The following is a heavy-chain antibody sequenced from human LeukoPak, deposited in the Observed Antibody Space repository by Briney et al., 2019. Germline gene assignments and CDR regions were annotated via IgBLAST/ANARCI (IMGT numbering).Heavy chain of an antibody. CDR1: GGSFSGYY. Sequence: SETLSLTCAVYGGSFSGYYWSWIRQPPGKGLEWIGEINHSGSTNYNPSLKSRVTISVDTFKNQFSLKLSSVTAADTAVYYCARDSMAAANWFDPWGQGTLVTVSS. CDR3: ARDSMAAANWFDP. D-gene: IGHD6-13*01. J-gene: IGHJ5*02. CDR2: INHSGST. V-gene: IGHV4-34*09.